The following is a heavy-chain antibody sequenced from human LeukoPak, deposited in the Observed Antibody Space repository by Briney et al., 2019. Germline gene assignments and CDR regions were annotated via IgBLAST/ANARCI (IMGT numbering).Heavy chain of an antibody. D-gene: IGHD5-24*01. J-gene: IGHJ4*02. CDR1: GFTFSSYG. Sequence: GGSLRLSCAASGFTFSSYGMSWVRQVPGKGLEWVSSISFNGGTIGYADSVKGRFTISRDNAKNALFLQMNSLRAEDTAFYYCAREYDGYLFYFDSWGQGTLVTVSS. CDR3: AREYDGYLFYFDS. CDR2: ISFNGGTI. V-gene: IGHV3-20*04.